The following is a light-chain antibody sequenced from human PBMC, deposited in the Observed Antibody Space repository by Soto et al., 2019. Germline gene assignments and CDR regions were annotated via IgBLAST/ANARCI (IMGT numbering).Light chain of an antibody. CDR3: HHYHNYQFT. CDR1: QSISGW. J-gene: IGKJ2*01. CDR2: KAS. Sequence: DIPMTQSPSTLSASVGDRVTITCRASQSISGWLAWYQQRPGRAPKLLISKASTLEAGVPSRFSGSGSGTDFTLTISSLQVDDFATYFCHHYHNYQFTFGQVTKLEIK. V-gene: IGKV1-5*03.